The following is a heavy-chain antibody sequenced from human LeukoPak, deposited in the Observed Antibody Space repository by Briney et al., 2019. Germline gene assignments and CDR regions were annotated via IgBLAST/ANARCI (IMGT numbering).Heavy chain of an antibody. CDR2: IIPIFGTA. J-gene: IGHJ6*04. CDR1: GGTFSSYA. Sequence: GSSVKVSCKASGGTFSSYAISWVRQAPGQGLEWMGGIIPIFGTANYAQKFQGRVTITADKSTSAAYMELSSLRSEDTAVYYCAREGYYGSGSYSPTYYYGMDVWGKGTTVTVSS. D-gene: IGHD3-10*01. CDR3: AREGYYGSGSYSPTYYYGMDV. V-gene: IGHV1-69*06.